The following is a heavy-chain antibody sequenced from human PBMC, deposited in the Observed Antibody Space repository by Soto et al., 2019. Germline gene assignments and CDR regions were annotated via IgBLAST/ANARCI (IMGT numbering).Heavy chain of an antibody. J-gene: IGHJ4*02. CDR1: GGSISSGGFY. CDR3: ARSYRNGYNYLDY. Sequence: SETLSLTCTVSGGSISSGGFYWSWIRQHPGKGLEWIGYIYYTGSTYYNPSLKSRVTISLDTSKNQFSLKLNSVTAADTAVYYCARSYRNGYNYLDYWGQGTLVTVSS. D-gene: IGHD5-12*01. CDR2: IYYTGST. V-gene: IGHV4-31*03.